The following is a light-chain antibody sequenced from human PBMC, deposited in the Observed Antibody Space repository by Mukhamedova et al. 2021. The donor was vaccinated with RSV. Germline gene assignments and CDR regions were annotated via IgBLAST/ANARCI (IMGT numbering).Light chain of an antibody. CDR3: QHYGNSMYT. J-gene: IGKJ2*01. CDR2: GAS. V-gene: IGKV3-20*01. CDR1: QSVSSNY. Sequence: GERATLSCRASQSVSSNYLAWYQQKPGQAPRLLIYGASSRATGIPDRFSGSGSGTDFTLSISRLEPEDFAVYYCQHYGNSMYTFG.